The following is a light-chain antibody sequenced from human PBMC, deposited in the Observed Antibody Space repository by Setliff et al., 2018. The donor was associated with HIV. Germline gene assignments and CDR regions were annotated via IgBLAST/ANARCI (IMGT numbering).Light chain of an antibody. J-gene: IGLJ2*01. CDR2: SNN. V-gene: IGLV1-44*01. CDR1: NSNVGNNP. CDR3: SVWDDGLSGPA. Sequence: QSALTQPPSASAAPGQTVTISCSGSNSNVGNNPVSWYQHLPGTAPKLVIYSNNRRPSGVPYRFSATKSGTSATLAISGLQSEDEGDYFCSVWDDGLSGPAFGGGTKVTVL.